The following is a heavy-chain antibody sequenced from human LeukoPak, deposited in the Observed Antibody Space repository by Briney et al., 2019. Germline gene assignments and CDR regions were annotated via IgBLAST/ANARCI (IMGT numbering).Heavy chain of an antibody. D-gene: IGHD4-11*01. Sequence: GGSLRHSCAASGFTFSSYSMNWVRQAPGKGLEWVSYISSSSSTIYYADSVKGRFTISRDNAKNSLYLQMNSLRAEDTAVYYCARATDVGAFDIWGQGTMVTVSS. CDR3: ARATDVGAFDI. CDR1: GFTFSSYS. V-gene: IGHV3-48*04. J-gene: IGHJ3*02. CDR2: ISSSSSTI.